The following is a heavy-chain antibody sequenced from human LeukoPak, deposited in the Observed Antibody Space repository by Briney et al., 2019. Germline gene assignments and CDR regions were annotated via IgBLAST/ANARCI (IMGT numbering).Heavy chain of an antibody. CDR3: ARDGQQITMVRGVIDY. Sequence: GGSLRLSCAVSGITFSSYWMSWVRQAPGKGLEWVANIKEDGSEKYYVDSVKGRFTISRDNAKNSLYLQMNSLRAEDTAVYYCARDGQQITMVRGVIDYWGQGTLVTVSS. CDR2: IKEDGSEK. J-gene: IGHJ4*02. V-gene: IGHV3-7*03. D-gene: IGHD3-10*01. CDR1: GITFSSYW.